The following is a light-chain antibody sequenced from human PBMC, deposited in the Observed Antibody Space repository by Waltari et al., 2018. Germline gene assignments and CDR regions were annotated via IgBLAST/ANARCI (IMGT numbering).Light chain of an antibody. V-gene: IGLV1-47*01. Sequence: QSVLTQQPSASGTPGHRVTISCSGSSSNIGSNYVYWYQTLPGTAPKLLIYWNNQRPSGCLDRLSGPKPGTSAPPAISGLRARDDADYYCAACYDRLSGFYVVGPGPKVPVL. CDR2: WNN. CDR1: SSNIGSNY. CDR3: AACYDRLSGFYV. J-gene: IGLJ1*01.